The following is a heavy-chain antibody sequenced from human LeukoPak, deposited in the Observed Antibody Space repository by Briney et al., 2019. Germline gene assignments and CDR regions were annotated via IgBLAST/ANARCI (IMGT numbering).Heavy chain of an antibody. J-gene: IGHJ4*02. D-gene: IGHD6-13*01. CDR3: ARAATVAGTV. Sequence: PGGSLRLSCAASGFTFSTYWIHWVRQVPGKGLAWVSRTNPDGTYTSYADSVRGRFTISRDNAKNTLYLQMSSLRAEDTAVYYCARAATVAGTVWGQGTLVTVSS. CDR1: GFTFSTYW. V-gene: IGHV3-74*01. CDR2: TNPDGTYT.